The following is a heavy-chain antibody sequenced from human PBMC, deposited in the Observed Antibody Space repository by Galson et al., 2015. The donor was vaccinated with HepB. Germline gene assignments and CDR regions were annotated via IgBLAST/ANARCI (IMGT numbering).Heavy chain of an antibody. V-gene: IGHV3-30*04. D-gene: IGHD2-2*01. CDR2: ISYDGSGK. Sequence: SLRLSCAASGFNFYTYAIHWVRQAPGKGLEWVTVISYDGSGKYYAASVNGRFTISRDNSKNTLYLQVNSLRAEDTAVYYCARSGCSSTSCYFDFWGQGTLVTVSS. J-gene: IGHJ4*02. CDR1: GFNFYTYA. CDR3: ARSGCSSTSCYFDF.